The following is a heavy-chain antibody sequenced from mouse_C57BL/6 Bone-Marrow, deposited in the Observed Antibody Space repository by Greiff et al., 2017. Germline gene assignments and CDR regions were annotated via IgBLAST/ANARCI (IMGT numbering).Heavy chain of an antibody. CDR3: ARVDGYYKFAY. CDR2: IDPSDSYT. D-gene: IGHD2-3*01. V-gene: IGHV1-69*01. Sequence: QVQLQQPGAELVMPGASVKLSCKASGYTFTSYWMHWVKQRPGQGLEWIGEIDPSDSYTNYNQKFKGKSTLTVDKSSSTAYMQLSSLTSEDSAVYYCARVDGYYKFAYWGQGTLVTVSA. J-gene: IGHJ3*01. CDR1: GYTFTSYW.